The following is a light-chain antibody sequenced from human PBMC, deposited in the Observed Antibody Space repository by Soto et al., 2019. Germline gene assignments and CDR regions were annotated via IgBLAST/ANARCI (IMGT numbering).Light chain of an antibody. CDR1: SSDVGGYNY. V-gene: IGLV2-14*01. Sequence: QSVLTQPASVSGSPGQSITISCTGTSSDVGGYNYVSWYQQHPGKAPKLMMYDVSNRPSGVSNRFSGSKSGNTASLTISGVQADDEADYYCSSYTSSSTLMVFGGGTKLTVL. CDR2: DVS. J-gene: IGLJ2*01. CDR3: SSYTSSSTLMV.